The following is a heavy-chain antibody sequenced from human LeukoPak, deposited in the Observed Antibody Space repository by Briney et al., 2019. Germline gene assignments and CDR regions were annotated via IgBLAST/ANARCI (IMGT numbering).Heavy chain of an antibody. CDR3: AKGRFGYDLGY. D-gene: IGHD5-12*01. CDR1: GFTFDDYT. CDR2: ISWDGGST. Sequence: PGGSLRLSCAASGFTFDDYTMHWVRQAPGKGLEWVSLISWDGGSTYYADSVKGRFTISRDNSKNSLYLQMNSLRTEDTASYYCAKGRFGYDLGYWGQGTLVTVSS. J-gene: IGHJ4*02. V-gene: IGHV3-43*01.